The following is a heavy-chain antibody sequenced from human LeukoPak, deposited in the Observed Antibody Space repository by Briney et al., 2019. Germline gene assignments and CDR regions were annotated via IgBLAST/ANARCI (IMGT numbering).Heavy chain of an antibody. CDR1: GFTFSSHW. Sequence: GALRLSCAASGFTFSSHWMSWVRQAPGKGLEWVANIKQDESEKYYVDSVKGRFTISRDNAKNSLYLQMNSLRAEDTAVYYCARFLAGSSWHDAFDIWGQGTMVTVSS. V-gene: IGHV3-7*01. J-gene: IGHJ3*02. D-gene: IGHD6-13*01. CDR2: IKQDESEK. CDR3: ARFLAGSSWHDAFDI.